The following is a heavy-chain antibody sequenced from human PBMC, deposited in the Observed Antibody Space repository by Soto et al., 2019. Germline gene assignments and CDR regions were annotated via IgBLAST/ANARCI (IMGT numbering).Heavy chain of an antibody. CDR1: GCTFSSYA. V-gene: IGHV1-69*13. J-gene: IGHJ6*02. CDR2: IIPIFGTA. CDR3: ARVAAAAGTSYYYYGMDV. D-gene: IGHD6-13*01. Sequence: SVKVSCKASGCTFSSYAISWVRQAPGQGLEWMGGIIPIFGTANYAQKFQGRVTITADESTSTAYMELSSLRSEDTAVYYCARVAAAAGTSYYYYGMDVWGQWTTVTVCS.